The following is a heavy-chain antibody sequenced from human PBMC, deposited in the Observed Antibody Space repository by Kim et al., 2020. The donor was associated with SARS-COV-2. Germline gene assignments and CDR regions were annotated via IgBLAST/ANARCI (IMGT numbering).Heavy chain of an antibody. CDR2: IWYDGSNK. Sequence: GGSLRLSCAASGFTFSSYGMHWVRQAPGKGLEWVAVIWYDGSNKYYADSVKGRFTISRDNSKNTLYLQMNSLRAEDTAVYYCAKDLNDYGDHPGYYFDYWGPGTLVTVSS. CDR1: GFTFSSYG. CDR3: AKDLNDYGDHPGYYFDY. J-gene: IGHJ4*02. D-gene: IGHD4-17*01. V-gene: IGHV3-33*06.